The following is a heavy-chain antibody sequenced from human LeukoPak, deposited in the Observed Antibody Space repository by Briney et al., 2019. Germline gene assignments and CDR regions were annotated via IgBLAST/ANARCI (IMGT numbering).Heavy chain of an antibody. CDR2: IRSKANSYAT. Sequence: KVSCKASGYTLTGYYMHWVRQASGKGLEWVGRIRSKANSYATAYAASVKGRFTISRDDSKNTAYLQMNSLRAEDTAVYYCATYLYKSLDYWGQGTLVTVSS. CDR1: GYTLTGYY. J-gene: IGHJ4*02. V-gene: IGHV3-73*01. CDR3: ATYLYKSLDY. D-gene: IGHD3-10*01.